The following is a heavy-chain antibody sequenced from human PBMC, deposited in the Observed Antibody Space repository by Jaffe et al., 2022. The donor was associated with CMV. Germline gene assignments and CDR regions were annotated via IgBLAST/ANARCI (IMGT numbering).Heavy chain of an antibody. CDR3: ARDDGRYCSGDICNPAVGSGLGYFDP. J-gene: IGHJ5*02. D-gene: IGHD2-15*01. CDR1: GYTFIKYG. Sequence: QAQLVQSGTELKKPGASVKVSCRASGYTFIKYGITWVRQAPGQGLEWLGWISPYNGNINYAQKFQGRITMATETSTSTAYMELRNLRSDDTAVYYCARDDGRYCSGDICNPAVGSGLGYFDPWGQGTLVTVSS. V-gene: IGHV1-18*04. CDR2: ISPYNGNI.